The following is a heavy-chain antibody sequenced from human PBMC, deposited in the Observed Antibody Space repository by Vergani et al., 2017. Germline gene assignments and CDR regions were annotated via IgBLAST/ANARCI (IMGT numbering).Heavy chain of an antibody. CDR2: ISWNSGSI. V-gene: IGHV3-9*01. CDR1: GFTFDDYA. Sequence: EVQLVESGGGLVQPGRSLRLSCAASGFTFDDYAMHWVRQAPGKGLEWVSGISWNSGSIGYADSVKGRFTISRDNAKNSLYLQMNSLRAEDTALYYCAKSRVGSFDYWGQGTLVTVSS. D-gene: IGHD1-26*01. J-gene: IGHJ4*02. CDR3: AKSRVGSFDY.